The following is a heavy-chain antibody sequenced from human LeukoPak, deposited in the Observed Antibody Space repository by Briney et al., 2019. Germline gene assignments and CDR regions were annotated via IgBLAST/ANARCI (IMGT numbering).Heavy chain of an antibody. CDR2: IYHSGST. J-gene: IGHJ4*02. Sequence: SETLSLTCAVSGYSISSDYYWGWIRQPPGKGLAWIGSIYHSGSTYYNPSLKSRVTISVDTSKNQFSLKLSSVTAADTAVYYCARESYSSGWYVVDYGGQGTLVTVSS. CDR1: GYSISSDYY. D-gene: IGHD6-19*01. CDR3: ARESYSSGWYVVDY. V-gene: IGHV4-38-2*02.